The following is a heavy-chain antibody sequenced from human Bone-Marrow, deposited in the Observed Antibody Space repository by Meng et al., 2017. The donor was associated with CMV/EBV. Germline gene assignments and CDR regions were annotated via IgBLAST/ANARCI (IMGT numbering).Heavy chain of an antibody. CDR1: GFTFSSYW. J-gene: IGHJ4*02. V-gene: IGHV3-20*04. CDR2: INWNGGST. Sequence: GGSLRLSCAASGFTFSSYWMHWVRQAPGKGLEWVSGINWNGGSTDYGSSVKGRFTISRDNAKSSLYLQMSSLRAEDTAVYYCAKAGIAVAGTFDYWGQGTLVTVSS. CDR3: AKAGIAVAGTFDY. D-gene: IGHD6-19*01.